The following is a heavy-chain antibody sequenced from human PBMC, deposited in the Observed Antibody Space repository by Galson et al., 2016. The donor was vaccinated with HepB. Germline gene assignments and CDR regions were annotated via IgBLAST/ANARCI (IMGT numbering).Heavy chain of an antibody. J-gene: IGHJ4*02. Sequence: SLRLSCAASGFTFDAYAMHWVRQAPGKGLEWVSGISWNSGSIGYADSVKGRFTISRDNAKNSLYLQMNSLRAEDTALYYCAKDIGIVGATFDYWGQGTLVTVSS. V-gene: IGHV3-9*01. CDR1: GFTFDAYA. CDR3: AKDIGIVGATFDY. D-gene: IGHD1-26*01. CDR2: ISWNSGSI.